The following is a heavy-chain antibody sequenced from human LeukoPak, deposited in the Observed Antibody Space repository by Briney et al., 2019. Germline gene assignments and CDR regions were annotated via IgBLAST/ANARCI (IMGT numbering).Heavy chain of an antibody. V-gene: IGHV1-2*06. CDR1: GYTFTGYY. J-gene: IGHJ4*02. CDR2: INPNSGGT. Sequence: ASVKVSCKASGYTFTGYYMHWVRQAPGQGLEWMGRINPNSGGTNYAQKFQGRVTMTRDTSTSTVYMEPSSLRSEDTAVYYCARASSGSYRYWGQGTLVTVSS. CDR3: ARASSGSYRY. D-gene: IGHD1-26*01.